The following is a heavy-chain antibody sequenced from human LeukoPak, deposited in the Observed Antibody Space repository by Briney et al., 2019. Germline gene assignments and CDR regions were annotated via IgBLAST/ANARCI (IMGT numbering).Heavy chain of an antibody. V-gene: IGHV4-30-2*01. CDR2: IYHSGST. D-gene: IGHD3-16*02. Sequence: SETLSLTCAVSGGSISSGGYSWSWIRQPPGKGLEWIGYIYHSGSTYYNPSLKSRVTISVDRSKNQFSLKLSSVTAADTAVYYCARGSWLSSAFDIWGQGTMVTVPS. CDR3: ARGSWLSSAFDI. CDR1: GGSISSGGYS. J-gene: IGHJ3*02.